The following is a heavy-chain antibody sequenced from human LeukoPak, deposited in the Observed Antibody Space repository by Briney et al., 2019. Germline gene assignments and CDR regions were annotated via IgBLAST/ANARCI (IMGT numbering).Heavy chain of an antibody. J-gene: IGHJ4*02. CDR1: GGTFSSYA. V-gene: IGHV1-2*02. D-gene: IGHD6-13*01. CDR3: ARDQLDNDY. Sequence: ASVKVSCKASGGTFSSYAISWVRQAPGQGLEWMGWINPNSGGTNYAQKFQGRVTMTRDTSISTAYMELSRLRSDDTAVYYCARDQLDNDYWGQGTLVTISS. CDR2: INPNSGGT.